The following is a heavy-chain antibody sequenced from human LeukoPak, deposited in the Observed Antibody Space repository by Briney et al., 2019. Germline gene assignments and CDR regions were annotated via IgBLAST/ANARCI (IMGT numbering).Heavy chain of an antibody. D-gene: IGHD3-22*01. CDR2: ISGSGGRT. V-gene: IGHV3-23*01. CDR3: AKEENYYDSSGYRHNAY. J-gene: IGHJ4*02. CDR1: GFTVTSNY. Sequence: PGGSLRLSCAASGFTVTSNYMSWVRQAPGKGLEWVSAISGSGGRTYYADSVKGRFTISRDNSENTLYLQMNSLRAEDTAVYYCAKEENYYDSSGYRHNAYWGQGTLVTVSS.